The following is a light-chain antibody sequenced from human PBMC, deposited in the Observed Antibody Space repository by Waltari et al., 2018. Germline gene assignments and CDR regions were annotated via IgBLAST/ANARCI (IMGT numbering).Light chain of an antibody. CDR1: QDISNY. Sequence: DIQMTQSPSSLSASVGDRVTITCQASQDISNYLNWYQQKPGKAPKLLIYDASNLETGVPSRFSGSGSGTDFTFTISSLQPEDVAVYFCLQYYSRPYTFGQGTKLDIK. J-gene: IGKJ2*01. CDR3: LQYYSRPYT. V-gene: IGKV1-33*01. CDR2: DAS.